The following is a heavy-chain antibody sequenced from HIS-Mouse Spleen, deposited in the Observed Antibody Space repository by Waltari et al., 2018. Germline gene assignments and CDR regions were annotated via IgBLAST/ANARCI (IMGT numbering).Heavy chain of an antibody. D-gene: IGHD6-13*01. V-gene: IGHV3-30-3*01. CDR2: ISYDGSNK. CDR1: GFTFSSYA. CDR3: ARGDSSSWYVALDY. Sequence: QVQLVESGGGVVQPGRSLRLHCAASGFTFSSYAMPWVRQAPGKGLEWVAVISYDGSNKYYADSVKGRFTISRDNSKNTLYLQMNSLRAEDTAVYYCARGDSSSWYVALDYWGQGTLVTVSS. J-gene: IGHJ4*02.